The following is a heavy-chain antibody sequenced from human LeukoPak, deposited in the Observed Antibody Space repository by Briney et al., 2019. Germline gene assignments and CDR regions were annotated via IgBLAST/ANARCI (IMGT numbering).Heavy chain of an antibody. CDR2: INTNSGGT. Sequence: ASVKVSCKASGYTFTGYYLHWVRQAPGQGLEWMAWINTNSGGTNYAQQFQGRVTMTRHTSISTAYMELSRLRSDDTAVYYCARDLLSRDSSGPLDSWGQGTLVTVSS. D-gene: IGHD3-22*01. CDR3: ARDLLSRDSSGPLDS. V-gene: IGHV1-2*02. J-gene: IGHJ4*02. CDR1: GYTFTGYY.